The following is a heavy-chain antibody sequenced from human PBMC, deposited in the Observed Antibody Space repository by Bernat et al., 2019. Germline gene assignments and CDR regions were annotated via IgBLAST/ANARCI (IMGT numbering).Heavy chain of an antibody. CDR2: IKQDGSDK. D-gene: IGHD1-26*01. V-gene: IGHV3-7*03. CDR3: ASYSGSYAFVS. J-gene: IGHJ4*02. CDR1: GFIFSSFW. Sequence: EVQLVESGGGLVQPGGSLRLSCAASGFIFSSFWMSWVRQAPGMGLEWVANIKQDGSDKYYVDSVKGRFTISRDNAKNSLYLQMNSLRAEDTAVYYCASYSGSYAFVSWGQGTLVTVSS.